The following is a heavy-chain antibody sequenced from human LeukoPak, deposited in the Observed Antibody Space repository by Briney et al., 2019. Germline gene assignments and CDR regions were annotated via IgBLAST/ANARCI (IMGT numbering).Heavy chain of an antibody. J-gene: IGHJ4*02. CDR2: IYYSGST. D-gene: IGHD2-15*01. CDR1: GGSISSSSHY. V-gene: IGHV4-39*01. CDR3: AECRYCSGGSCYSGVCDY. Sequence: SETLSLTCTVSGGSISSSSHYWGWIRQPAGKGLEWIGSIYYSGSTYYNPSLKSRVTISVDTSKNQFSLKLSSVTAADTAVYYCAECRYCSGGSCYSGVCDYWGQGTLVTVSS.